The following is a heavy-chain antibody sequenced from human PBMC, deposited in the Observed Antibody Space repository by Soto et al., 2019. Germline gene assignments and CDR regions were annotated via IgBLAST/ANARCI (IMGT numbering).Heavy chain of an antibody. Sequence: SETLSLTCAVSGGSISSGGYSWSWIRPPPGKGLEWIGYIYHSGSTHYNPSLKSRVTISVDRSKNQFSLKLSSVTAADTAVYYCARFRWLPSPGYFDYWGQGTLVTVSS. D-gene: IGHD5-12*01. CDR3: ARFRWLPSPGYFDY. CDR2: IYHSGST. V-gene: IGHV4-30-2*01. CDR1: GGSISSGGYS. J-gene: IGHJ4*02.